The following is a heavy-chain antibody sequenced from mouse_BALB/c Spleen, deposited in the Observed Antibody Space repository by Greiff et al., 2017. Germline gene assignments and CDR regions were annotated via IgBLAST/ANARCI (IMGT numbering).Heavy chain of an antibody. CDR2: IYPSDSYT. Sequence: QVQLQQPGAELVRPGASVKLSCKASGYTFTSYWINWVKQRPGQGLEWIGNIYPSDSYTNYNQKFKDKATLTVDKSSSTAYMQLSSPTSEDSAVYDCTRVRYDGEGYAMDYWGQGTSVTVSS. V-gene: IGHV1-69*02. J-gene: IGHJ4*01. D-gene: IGHD2-14*01. CDR1: GYTFTSYW. CDR3: TRVRYDGEGYAMDY.